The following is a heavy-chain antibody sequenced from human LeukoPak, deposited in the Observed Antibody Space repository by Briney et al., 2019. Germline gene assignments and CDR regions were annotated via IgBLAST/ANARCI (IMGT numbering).Heavy chain of an antibody. CDR2: IRANNGTT. D-gene: IGHD1-26*01. J-gene: IGHJ4*02. V-gene: IGHV1-18*01. CDR3: ARMSSHPVGAVLEYFDY. Sequence: GASVKISRKASRYTSTSSGISWVRQTPGHGLEWMGWIRANNGTTNSAQKLQGRVTMHTDTSTSTADTELRGLRSDDTAVYYCARMSSHPVGAVLEYFDYWGQGTLVTVSS. CDR1: RYTSTSSG.